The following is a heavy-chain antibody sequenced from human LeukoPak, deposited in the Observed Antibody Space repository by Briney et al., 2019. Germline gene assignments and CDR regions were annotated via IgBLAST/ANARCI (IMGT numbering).Heavy chain of an antibody. J-gene: IGHJ4*02. CDR2: MNPNSGNT. CDR3: ATYDLLQKTWGFDY. CDR1: GYTFTSYD. D-gene: IGHD1-26*01. V-gene: IGHV1-8*01. Sequence: GASVKVSCKASGYTFTSYDINWVRQATGQGLEWMGWMNPNSGNTGYAQKFQGRVTMTRNTSISTAYMELSSLRSEDTAVYYCATYDLLQKTWGFDYWGQGTLVTVSS.